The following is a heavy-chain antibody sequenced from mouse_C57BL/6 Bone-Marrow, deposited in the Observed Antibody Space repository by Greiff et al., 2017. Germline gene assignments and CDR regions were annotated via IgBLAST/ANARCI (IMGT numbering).Heavy chain of an antibody. J-gene: IGHJ2*01. V-gene: IGHV1-15*01. Sequence: QVQLQQSGAELVRPGASVTLSCKASGYTFTDYEMHWVKQTPVHGLEWIGAIDPETGGTAYNQKFKGKAILTADKSSSTAYMELRSLTSEDSAVYYCTREGYYYGSSCYFDYWGQGTTPTVSS. CDR1: GYTFTDYE. D-gene: IGHD1-1*01. CDR3: TREGYYYGSSCYFDY. CDR2: IDPETGGT.